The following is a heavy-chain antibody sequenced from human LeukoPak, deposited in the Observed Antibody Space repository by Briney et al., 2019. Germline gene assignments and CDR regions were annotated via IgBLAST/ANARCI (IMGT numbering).Heavy chain of an antibody. V-gene: IGHV4-34*01. D-gene: IGHD5-18*01. CDR1: GGSFSGYY. CDR2: INHSGST. Sequence: SETLSLTCAVYGGSFSGYYWSWIRQPPGKGLEWIGEINHSGSTNYNPSLKSRVTISVGTSKNQFSLKLSSVTAADTAVYYCARGKEGDSYGTDYWGQGTLVTVSS. J-gene: IGHJ4*02. CDR3: ARGKEGDSYGTDY.